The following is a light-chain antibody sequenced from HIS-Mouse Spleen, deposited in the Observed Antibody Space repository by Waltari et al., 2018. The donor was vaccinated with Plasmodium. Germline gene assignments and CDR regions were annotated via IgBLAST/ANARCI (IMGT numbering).Light chain of an antibody. V-gene: IGLV2-18*02. CDR2: EVS. CDR3: SSYTSSSTFVV. Sequence: QSALTQPPSVSGSPGQSVTISWYQQPPGTAPKLMIYEVSNRPSGVPDRFSGSKSGNTASLTISGLQAEDEADYYCSSYTSSSTFVVFGGGTKLTVL. J-gene: IGLJ2*01.